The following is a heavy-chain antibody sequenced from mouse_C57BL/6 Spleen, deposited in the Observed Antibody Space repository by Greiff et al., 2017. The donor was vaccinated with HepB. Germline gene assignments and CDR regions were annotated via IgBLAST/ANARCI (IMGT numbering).Heavy chain of an antibody. J-gene: IGHJ1*03. CDR3: ARETTVVECWYFDV. Sequence: EVQLQQSGPGLVKPWDSLTLTCNASGYTITDYYFNRVKQSIGKSLLECGDNITDNGGTSYNQKFKGKATLTVDKSSSSAYMELSSVTSEDSAVYYCARETTVVECWYFDVWGTGTTVTVSS. CDR1: GYTITDYY. V-gene: IGHV1-26*01. D-gene: IGHD1-1*01. CDR2: NITDNGGT.